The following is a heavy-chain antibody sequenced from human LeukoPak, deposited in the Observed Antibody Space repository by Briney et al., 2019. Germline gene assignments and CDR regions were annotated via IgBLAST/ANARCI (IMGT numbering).Heavy chain of an antibody. CDR2: IRYDGSNK. J-gene: IGHJ6*03. Sequence: GSLRLSYAASGFTFSSYGMHWVRPAPGKGREWVAFIRYDGSNKYYTDSVKGRFTISRDNSKNTLYLQMNSLRAEDTAVYYCARVAEVGVTGYYYYMDVWGKGTTVTISS. V-gene: IGHV3-30*02. CDR3: ARVAEVGVTGYYYYMDV. CDR1: GFTFSSYG. D-gene: IGHD1-26*01.